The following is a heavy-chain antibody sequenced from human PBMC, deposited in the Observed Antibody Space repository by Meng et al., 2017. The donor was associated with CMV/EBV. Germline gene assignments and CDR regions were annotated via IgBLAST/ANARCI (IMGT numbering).Heavy chain of an antibody. V-gene: IGHV3-66*01. CDR2: IYGSGNT. D-gene: IGHD2-21*01. Sequence: EVQLVGSGGGLVQPGGSLRLSCTASGFSVSSNYMSWVRQAPGKGLEWISIIYGSGNTYYGDSVKGRFTISRDNFRNTLYLQMNSLRAEDTAVYYCAREIPQAWASWGQGTLVTVSS. CDR1: GFSVSSNY. J-gene: IGHJ5*02. CDR3: AREIPQAWAS.